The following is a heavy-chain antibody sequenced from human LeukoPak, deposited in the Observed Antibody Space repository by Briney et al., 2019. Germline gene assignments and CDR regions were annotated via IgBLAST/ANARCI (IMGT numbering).Heavy chain of an antibody. CDR2: MNPNSGST. J-gene: IGHJ3*02. CDR3: ARGWGQWGLAWGFDI. Sequence: ASVKVSCKASGYTFTSYDINWVRQATGQGLEWMGWMNPNSGSTGYAQKFQGRVTMTRNTSISTTYMELSSLRSEDTAVYYCARGWGQWGLAWGFDIWAKGQWSPSLQ. D-gene: IGHD1-26*01. CDR1: GYTFTSYD. V-gene: IGHV1-8*01.